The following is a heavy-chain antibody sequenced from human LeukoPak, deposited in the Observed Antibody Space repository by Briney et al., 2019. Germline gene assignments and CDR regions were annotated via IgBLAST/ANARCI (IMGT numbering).Heavy chain of an antibody. CDR3: AKDGTVVTDLVGYYMDV. CDR1: GFTFDDYA. V-gene: IGHV3-43D*03. Sequence: PGGSLRLSCAASGFTFDDYAMHWVRQAPGKGLEWVSLISWDGGSTYYADSVKGRFTISRDNSKNPLYLQMNSLRAEDTALYYCAKDGTVVTDLVGYYMDVWGKGTTVTVSS. J-gene: IGHJ6*03. CDR2: ISWDGGST. D-gene: IGHD4-23*01.